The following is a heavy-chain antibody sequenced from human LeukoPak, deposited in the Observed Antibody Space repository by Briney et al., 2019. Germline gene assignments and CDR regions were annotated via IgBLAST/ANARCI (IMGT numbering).Heavy chain of an antibody. CDR1: GFTFSSYA. Sequence: GGSLRLSCAASGFTFSSYAMHWVRQAPGKGLEWVAVISYDGSNKYYADSVKGRFTISRDNSKNTLYLQMNSLRAEDTAVYYCARDLGWLVPTNWFDPWGQGTLVTVST. D-gene: IGHD6-19*01. V-gene: IGHV3-30*01. J-gene: IGHJ5*02. CDR2: ISYDGSNK. CDR3: ARDLGWLVPTNWFDP.